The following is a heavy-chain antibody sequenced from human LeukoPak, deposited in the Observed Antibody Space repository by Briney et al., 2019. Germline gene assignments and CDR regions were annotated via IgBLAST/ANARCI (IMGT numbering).Heavy chain of an antibody. CDR3: ARAHLPPWFEL. V-gene: IGHV4-61*02. J-gene: IGHJ2*01. Sequence: SETLSLTCTVSGGSISSGSYYWSWIRQPAGKGLEWIGRIYTSGSTNYNPSLKSRVTISVDTSKNQFSLKLSSVTAADTAVYYCARAHLPPWFELWGRGTLVTVSS. CDR2: IYTSGST. CDR1: GGSISSGSYY.